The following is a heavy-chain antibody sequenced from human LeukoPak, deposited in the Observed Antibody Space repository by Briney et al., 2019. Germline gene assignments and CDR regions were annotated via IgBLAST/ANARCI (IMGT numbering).Heavy chain of an antibody. J-gene: IGHJ5*02. CDR3: ARAGRYCSNTSCFDWFDP. V-gene: IGHV4-59*02. Sequence: SETLSLTCTVSGGSVSSYYWIWIRQPPGKGLEWIGYIHYSGSTNYNPSLKSRVTISLDTSKNQFSLKLSSVTAADTAVYYCARAGRYCSNTSCFDWFDPWGQGTLVTVSS. CDR1: GGSVSSYY. CDR2: IHYSGST. D-gene: IGHD2-2*01.